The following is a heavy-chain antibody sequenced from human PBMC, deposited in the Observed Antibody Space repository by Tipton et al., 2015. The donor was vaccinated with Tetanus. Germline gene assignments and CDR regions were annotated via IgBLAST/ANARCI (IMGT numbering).Heavy chain of an antibody. CDR2: IFPMSDRA. J-gene: IGHJ4*02. CDR3: ASGVAVGGVIVHFDD. V-gene: IGHV1-69*06. CDR1: GGSLSNYA. D-gene: IGHD3-16*02. Sequence: QVQLVQSGPEVKKPGSSVKVSCKASGGSLSNYAISWVRQAPGQGLEWMGVIFPMSDRANYAQKFQGRVTIRADKSTNTAYMELSRLSVEDAAIYYCASGVAVGGVIVHFDDWGQGTLITVSS.